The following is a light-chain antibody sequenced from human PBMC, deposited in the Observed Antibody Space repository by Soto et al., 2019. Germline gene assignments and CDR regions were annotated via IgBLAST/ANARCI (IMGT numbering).Light chain of an antibody. Sequence: QSVLTQPPSVSGAPGQRVTISCTGSRSNIGAGYHVHWYQQLPGTAPKLLIYGNSNRPSGVPDRFSGSKSGTSASLAITGLQAEDEADYYSQSYDSSLSGSVFGGGTKVTVL. CDR2: GNS. CDR1: RSNIGAGYH. J-gene: IGLJ3*02. CDR3: QSYDSSLSGSV. V-gene: IGLV1-40*01.